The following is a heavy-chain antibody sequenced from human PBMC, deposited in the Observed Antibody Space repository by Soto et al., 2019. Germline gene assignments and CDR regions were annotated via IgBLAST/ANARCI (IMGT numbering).Heavy chain of an antibody. CDR2: FDPEDGET. Sequence: ASVKVSCKVSGYTLTELSMHWVRQAPGKGLEWMGGFDPEDGETIYAQKFQGRLTMTTDTSTSTAYMELRSLRSDDTAVYYCGDPDYPGYWGQG. D-gene: IGHD4-17*01. J-gene: IGHJ4*02. CDR1: GYTLTELS. V-gene: IGHV1-24*01. CDR3: GDPDYPGY.